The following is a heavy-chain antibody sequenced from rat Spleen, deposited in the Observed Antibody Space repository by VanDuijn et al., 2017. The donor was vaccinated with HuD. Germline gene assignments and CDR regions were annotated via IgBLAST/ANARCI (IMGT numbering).Heavy chain of an antibody. CDR1: GFTFSDYN. CDR2: ISYDGSST. CDR3: ARHGDTYWYFDV. J-gene: IGHJ1*01. Sequence: EVQLVESGGGLVQPGRSLKLSCAASGFTFSDYNMAWVRQAPKKGLEWVATISYDGSSTYYRDSVKGRFTISRDNAKSTLYLQMDSLRSEDTATYYCARHGDTYWYFDVWGPGTMVTVSS. V-gene: IGHV5-7*01. D-gene: IGHD2-2*01.